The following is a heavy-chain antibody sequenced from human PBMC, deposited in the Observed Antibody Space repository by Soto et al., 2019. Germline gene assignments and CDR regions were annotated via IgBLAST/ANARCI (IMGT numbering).Heavy chain of an antibody. CDR1: GGSFIGYY. CDR3: ARSIDD. CDR2: INHSGST. Sequence: SETLSLTCAVYGGSFIGYYWSWIRQPPGKGLEWIGEINHSGSTNYNPSLKSRVTISVDTSKNQFSLQLSSVTAADTAVYYCARSIDDWGQGTLVTVSS. J-gene: IGHJ4*02. V-gene: IGHV4-34*01.